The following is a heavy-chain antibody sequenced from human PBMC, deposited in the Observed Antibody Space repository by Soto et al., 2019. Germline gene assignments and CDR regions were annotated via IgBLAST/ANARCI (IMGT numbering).Heavy chain of an antibody. V-gene: IGHV3-30*18. CDR1: GFTFISYG. D-gene: IGHD4-17*01. CDR3: AKDRRSGTTVTTSSLDY. J-gene: IGHJ4*02. Sequence: VQLVESGGGVVQPGRSLRLSCAASGFTFISYGMHWVRQAPGKGLEWVAIVSFDGSYKYYADSVKGRFTISRDNSKNTLYLQMSSLRAEDTAIYYCAKDRRSGTTVTTSSLDYWGQGTLVTVSS. CDR2: VSFDGSYK.